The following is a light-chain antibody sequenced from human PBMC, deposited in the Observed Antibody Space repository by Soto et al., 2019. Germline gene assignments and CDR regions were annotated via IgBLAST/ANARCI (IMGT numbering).Light chain of an antibody. Sequence: EIVLTQSPGTLSLSPGERATLSCRASQSVSSSYLAWYQQKPGQAPRLLIYGASSWATGIPDRFSGSGSGTAFTLTISRLEPEDFAVYYCQQYGSSPRFTFGPGTKVDIK. CDR2: GAS. CDR1: QSVSSSY. V-gene: IGKV3-20*01. CDR3: QQYGSSPRFT. J-gene: IGKJ3*01.